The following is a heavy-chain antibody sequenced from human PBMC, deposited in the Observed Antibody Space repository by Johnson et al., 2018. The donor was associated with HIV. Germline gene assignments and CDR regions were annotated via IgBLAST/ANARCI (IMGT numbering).Heavy chain of an antibody. CDR1: GFTFDDCG. D-gene: IGHD6-19*01. V-gene: IGHV3-NL1*01. Sequence: QVQLVESGGGVVQPGRSLRLSCAASGFTFDDCGMSWVRQAPGKGLEWVSVIYSGGSTYYADSVKGRFTISRDNSKNTLYLQMNSLRTEDTALYYCAKDAISGWAGAFDIWGQGTMVTVSS. CDR2: IYSGGST. CDR3: AKDAISGWAGAFDI. J-gene: IGHJ3*02.